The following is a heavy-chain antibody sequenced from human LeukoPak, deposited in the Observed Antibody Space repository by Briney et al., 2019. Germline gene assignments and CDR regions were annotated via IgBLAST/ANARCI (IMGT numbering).Heavy chain of an antibody. Sequence: ASVKVSCKASGYKLTDDYMHWVRQAPGQGLEFMGWIHPDSGFTNYAQKFKGRVTMTRDTSISTAYLEVRSLTSDDTAVYYCAPTAEAYTSWWKVWGQGTLVTVSS. D-gene: IGHD3-16*01. V-gene: IGHV1-2*02. CDR1: GYKLTDDY. CDR3: APTAEAYTSWWKV. J-gene: IGHJ4*02. CDR2: IHPDSGFT.